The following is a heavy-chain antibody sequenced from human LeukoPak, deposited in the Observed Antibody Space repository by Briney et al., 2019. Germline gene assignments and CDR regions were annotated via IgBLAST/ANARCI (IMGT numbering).Heavy chain of an antibody. CDR2: IYTSGST. V-gene: IGHV4-4*07. CDR1: GGSISSYY. D-gene: IGHD1-26*01. CDR3: ARDLPRENFDL. J-gene: IGHJ2*01. Sequence: RTSETLSLTCAVYGGSISSYYWSWIRQPAGKGLEWIGRIYTSGSTNYNPSLKSRVTMSVDTSKNQFSLKLSSVTAADTAVYYCARDLPRENFDLWGRGTLVTVSS.